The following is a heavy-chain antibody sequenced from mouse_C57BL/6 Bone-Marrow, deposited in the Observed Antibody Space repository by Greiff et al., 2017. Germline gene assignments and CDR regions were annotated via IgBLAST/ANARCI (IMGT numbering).Heavy chain of an antibody. CDR1: GYTLTGYW. CDR3: AGWGLRCAMDY. CDR2: ILPGSGST. V-gene: IGHV1-9*01. D-gene: IGHD2-4*01. J-gene: IGHJ4*01. Sequence: VQLQQSGAELMKPGASVKLSCKATGYTLTGYWIEWVKQRPGHGLEWIGEILPGSGSTNYTEKFKGKATVTADTSSNTAYMKLSSLTTEDSAIYYCAGWGLRCAMDYWGQGTSVTVSS.